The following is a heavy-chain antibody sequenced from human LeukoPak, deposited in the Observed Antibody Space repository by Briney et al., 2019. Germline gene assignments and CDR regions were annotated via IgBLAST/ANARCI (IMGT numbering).Heavy chain of an antibody. CDR1: GFTFSSYA. CDR3: ARAAGYSSGWHHLSPYYYYGMDV. CDR2: ISYDGSNK. D-gene: IGHD6-19*01. J-gene: IGHJ6*02. Sequence: GRSLRLSCAASGFTFSSYAMHWVRQAPGKGLEWVAVISYDGSNKYYADSVKGRFTISRDNSKNTLYLQMNSLRAEDTAVYYCARAAGYSSGWHHLSPYYYYGMDVWGQGTTVTVSS. V-gene: IGHV3-30*04.